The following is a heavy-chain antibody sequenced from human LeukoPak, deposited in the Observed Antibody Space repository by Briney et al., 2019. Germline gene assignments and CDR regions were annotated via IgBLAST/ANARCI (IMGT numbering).Heavy chain of an antibody. Sequence: GGSLRLSCAASGFTFSDYAMSWVRQAPGKGLEWLSVISGGSSGSTYYADSVTGRFTVSRDNSKNTLYLQINSLRAEDTAVYYCAREFSEYCSSTSCYERRFDPWGQGTLVTVSS. CDR3: AREFSEYCSSTSCYERRFDP. CDR2: ISGGSSGST. J-gene: IGHJ5*02. D-gene: IGHD2-2*01. CDR1: GFTFSDYA. V-gene: IGHV3-23*01.